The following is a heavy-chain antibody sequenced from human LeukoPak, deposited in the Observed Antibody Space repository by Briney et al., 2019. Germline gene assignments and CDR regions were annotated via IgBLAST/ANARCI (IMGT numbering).Heavy chain of an antibody. V-gene: IGHV3-23*01. J-gene: IGHJ6*02. CDR1: GFTFSSYA. CDR2: ISGSGGST. Sequence: GGSLRLSYAASGFTFSSYAMSWVRQAPGKGLEWVSAISGSGGSTYYADSVKGRFTISRDNSKNTLYLQMNSLSAEDTAVYYCAKVLAPYYGMDVWGQGTTVTVSS. CDR3: AKVLAPYYGMDV.